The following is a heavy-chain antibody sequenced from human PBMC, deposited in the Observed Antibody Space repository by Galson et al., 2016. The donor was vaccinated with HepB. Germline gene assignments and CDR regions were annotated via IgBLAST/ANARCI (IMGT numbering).Heavy chain of an antibody. V-gene: IGHV3-7*05. J-gene: IGHJ4*02. CDR2: INQGGSEE. D-gene: IGHD3-22*01. Sequence: SLRLSCAASGFTFSTYWMTWVRQAPGKGLEWVANINQGGSEENYVDSMKGRFTISRDNAKNSLFLQINSLRAEDAAVYYCARRKASFDSSLYYYTPQFVDLWGQGALVTVSP. CDR1: GFTFSTYW. CDR3: ARRKASFDSSLYYYTPQFVDL.